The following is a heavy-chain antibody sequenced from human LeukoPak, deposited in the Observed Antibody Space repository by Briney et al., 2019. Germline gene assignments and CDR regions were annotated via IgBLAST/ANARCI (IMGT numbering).Heavy chain of an antibody. CDR1: GFTVSSKY. J-gene: IGHJ4*02. CDR3: ARGVAVAGTIYFDY. D-gene: IGHD6-19*01. Sequence: GGSLRLSCAASGFTVSSKYMSWVRQAPGKGLEWVSVIHSGGSTYYAYSVKGRFTISRDNSKDTLYVQMNSLRAEDTAVYYCARGVAVAGTIYFDYWGQGTLVTVSS. V-gene: IGHV3-53*01. CDR2: IHSGGST.